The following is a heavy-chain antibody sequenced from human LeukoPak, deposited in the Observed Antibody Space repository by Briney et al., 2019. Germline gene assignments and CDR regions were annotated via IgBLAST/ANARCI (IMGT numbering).Heavy chain of an antibody. D-gene: IGHD4-23*01. CDR1: GYTFTSCY. J-gene: IGHJ3*02. CDR2: INSSGGST. CDR3: AKGGNSGAFDI. Sequence: ASVKVFCKASGYTFTSCYMHWVRQAPGQGLEWMGIINSSGGSTSYAQKFQGRVTMTRDTSTSTVYMELSSLRSEDTAVYYCAKGGNSGAFDIWGQGTMVTVSS. V-gene: IGHV1-46*01.